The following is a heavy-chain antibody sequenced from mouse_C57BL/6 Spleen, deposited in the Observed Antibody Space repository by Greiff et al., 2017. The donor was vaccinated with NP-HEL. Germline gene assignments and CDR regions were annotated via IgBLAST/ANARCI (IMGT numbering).Heavy chain of an antibody. CDR1: GFTFSSYG. J-gene: IGHJ3*01. CDR2: ISSGGSYT. Sequence: EVMLVESGGDLVKPGGSLKLSCAASGFTFSSYGMSWVRQTPDKRLEWVATISSGGSYTYYLDSVKGRFTISRDNAKNTLYLQMSSLKSEDTAMYYCARHEGDSSGYPWFAYWGQGTLVTVSA. D-gene: IGHD3-2*02. CDR3: ARHEGDSSGYPWFAY. V-gene: IGHV5-6*01.